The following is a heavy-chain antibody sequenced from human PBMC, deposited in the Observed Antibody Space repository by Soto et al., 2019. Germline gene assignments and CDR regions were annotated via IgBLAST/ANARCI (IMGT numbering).Heavy chain of an antibody. CDR3: AKDPPGVLRFLEWSHSMDG. CDR1: GFTFSSYA. V-gene: IGHV3-23*01. CDR2: ISGSGGST. Sequence: GGSLRLSCAASGFTFSSYAMSWVRQAPGKGLEWVSAISGSGGSTYYADSVKGRFTISRDNSKNTLYLQMNSLRAEDTAVYYCAKDPPGVLRFLEWSHSMDGWGKGTTDTFSS. J-gene: IGHJ6*03. D-gene: IGHD3-3*01.